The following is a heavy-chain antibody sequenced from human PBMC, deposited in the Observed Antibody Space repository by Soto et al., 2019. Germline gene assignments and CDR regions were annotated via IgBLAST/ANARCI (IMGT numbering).Heavy chain of an antibody. Sequence: SVKVSCKASGGTFSSYAISWVRQAPGQGLEWMGGIIPIFGTANYAQKFQGRVTITADESTSTAYMELSSLRSEDTAVYYCARALVVPAAFNWFDPWGQGTLVTVSS. CDR1: GGTFSSYA. CDR3: ARALVVPAAFNWFDP. D-gene: IGHD2-2*01. J-gene: IGHJ5*02. V-gene: IGHV1-69*13. CDR2: IIPIFGTA.